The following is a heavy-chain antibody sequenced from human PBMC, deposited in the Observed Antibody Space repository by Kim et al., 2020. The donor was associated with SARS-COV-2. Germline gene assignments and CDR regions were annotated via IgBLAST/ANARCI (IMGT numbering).Heavy chain of an antibody. CDR3: ATEILTVGAFDI. D-gene: IGHD4-17*01. J-gene: IGHJ3*02. V-gene: IGHV1-24*01. Sequence: IYAQKFKGRVTMTEDTSTDTAYMELSSLRSEDTAVYYCATEILTVGAFDIWGQGTMVTVSS.